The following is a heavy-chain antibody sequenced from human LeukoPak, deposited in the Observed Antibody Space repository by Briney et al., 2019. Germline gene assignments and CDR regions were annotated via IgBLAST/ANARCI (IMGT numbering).Heavy chain of an antibody. CDR1: GGTFSSYA. Sequence: SVKVSCTASGGTFSSYAISWVRQAPGQGLEWMGGIIPIFGTANYAQKFQGRVTITTDESTSTAYMELSSLRSEDTAVYYCARADSSSSSVTYDYWGQGTLVTVSS. J-gene: IGHJ4*02. CDR3: ARADSSSSSVTYDY. CDR2: IIPIFGTA. D-gene: IGHD6-6*01. V-gene: IGHV1-69*05.